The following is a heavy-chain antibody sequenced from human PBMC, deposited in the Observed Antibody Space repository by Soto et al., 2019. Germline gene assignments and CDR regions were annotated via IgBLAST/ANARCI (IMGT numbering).Heavy chain of an antibody. CDR1: GWSFSGYY. D-gene: IGHD1-7*01. J-gene: IGHJ5*02. CDR3: ARGTGITGTRNWFDP. V-gene: IGHV4-34*01. CDR2: INHSGST. Sequence: SETLSLTCAVDGWSFSGYYWSLIRQPPWKGLEWIGEINHSGSTNYNPSLKSRVTISVDTSKNQFSLKLSSVTAADTAVYYCARGTGITGTRNWFDPWGQGTLVTVSS.